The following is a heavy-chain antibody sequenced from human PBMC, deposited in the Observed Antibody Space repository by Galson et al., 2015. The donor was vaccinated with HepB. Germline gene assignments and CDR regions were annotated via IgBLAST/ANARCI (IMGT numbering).Heavy chain of an antibody. CDR1: GFTFSRYG. Sequence: SLRLSCAASGFTFSRYGMHWVRQAPGKGLEWVAVIWFDGSKNFYADSVKGRFTISRDNSKSALYLQMDSLRAEDTAVYYCAKPPWTVFGVVSRKSYYFDHWGRGTLVTVSS. CDR2: IWFDGSKN. V-gene: IGHV3-33*06. CDR3: AKPPWTVFGVVSRKSYYFDH. J-gene: IGHJ4*02. D-gene: IGHD3-3*01.